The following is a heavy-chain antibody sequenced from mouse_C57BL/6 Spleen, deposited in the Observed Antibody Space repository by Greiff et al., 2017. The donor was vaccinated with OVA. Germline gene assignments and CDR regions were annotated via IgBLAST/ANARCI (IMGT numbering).Heavy chain of an antibody. Sequence: EVQLQQSGPELVKPGASVKISCKASGYTFTDYYMNWVKQSHGKSLEWIGDINPNNGGTSYNQKFKGKATLTVDKSSSTAYMELRSLTSEDSAVYYCARGEVITTAVAKIGDYAMDYWGQGTSVTVSS. D-gene: IGHD1-1*01. V-gene: IGHV1-26*01. CDR1: GYTFTDYY. CDR3: ARGEVITTAVAKIGDYAMDY. J-gene: IGHJ4*01. CDR2: INPNNGGT.